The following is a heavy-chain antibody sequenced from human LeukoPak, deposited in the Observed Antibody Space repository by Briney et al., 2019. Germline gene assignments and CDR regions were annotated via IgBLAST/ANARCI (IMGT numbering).Heavy chain of an antibody. Sequence: GGSLRLSCAASGFTFSSYAMSWVRQAPGKGLEWVSVISGSGGTTFYTGSVKGRFTISRENAKNSLYLQMNSLRAGDTAVYYCARAAYSSTWYSRYFDLWGRGTLVTVSS. CDR3: ARAAYSSTWYSRYFDL. D-gene: IGHD6-13*01. V-gene: IGHV3-23*01. CDR2: ISGSGGTT. J-gene: IGHJ2*01. CDR1: GFTFSSYA.